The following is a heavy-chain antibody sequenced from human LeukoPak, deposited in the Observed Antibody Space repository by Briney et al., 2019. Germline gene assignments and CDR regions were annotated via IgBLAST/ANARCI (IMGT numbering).Heavy chain of an antibody. Sequence: SVKVSCKASGYTFTSYDINWVRQAPGQGLEWMGGIIPIFGTANYAQKFQGRVTITADESTSTAYMELSSLRSDDTAVYYCARFPLYYDILTGPTSGMDVWGQGTTVTVSS. J-gene: IGHJ6*02. CDR2: IIPIFGTA. D-gene: IGHD3-9*01. CDR3: ARFPLYYDILTGPTSGMDV. V-gene: IGHV1-69*13. CDR1: GYTFTSYD.